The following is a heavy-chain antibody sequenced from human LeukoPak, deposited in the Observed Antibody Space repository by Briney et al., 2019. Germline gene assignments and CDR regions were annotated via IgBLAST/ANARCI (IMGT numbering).Heavy chain of an antibody. CDR2: IYYSGST. J-gene: IGHJ3*02. CDR1: GGSISSGSYY. Sequence: PSQTLSLTCTVSGGSISSGSYYWGWIRQPPGKGLEWIGSIYYSGSTYYNPSLKSRVTISVDTSKNQFSLKLSSVTAADTAVYYCARYTPGSFFDIWGQGTMVTVSS. CDR3: ARYTPGSFFDI. D-gene: IGHD2-2*01. V-gene: IGHV4-39*07.